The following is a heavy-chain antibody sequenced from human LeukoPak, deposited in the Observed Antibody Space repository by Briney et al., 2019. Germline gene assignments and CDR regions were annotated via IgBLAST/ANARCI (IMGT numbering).Heavy chain of an antibody. D-gene: IGHD2-15*01. CDR2: ISYDGSNK. CDR1: GFTFSSNG. CDR3: AKDEGPHCSGGSCIHLDY. J-gene: IGHJ4*02. V-gene: IGHV3-30*18. Sequence: GGSLRLSCAASGFTFSSNGMHWVRQAPGKGLEWVAVISYDGSNKYYADSVKGRFTISRDNSKDTLYLQMNSLRAEDTAVYYCAKDEGPHCSGGSCIHLDYWGQGTLVTVSS.